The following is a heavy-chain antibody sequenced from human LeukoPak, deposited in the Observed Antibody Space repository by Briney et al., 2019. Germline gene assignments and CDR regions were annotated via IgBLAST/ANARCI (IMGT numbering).Heavy chain of an antibody. CDR2: INPSGGST. D-gene: IGHD3-22*01. J-gene: IGHJ4*02. CDR3: ARDLGDSSGYYTFGY. CDR1: GYTFTSYY. V-gene: IGHV1-46*01. Sequence: ASVKVSCKASGYTFTSYYMHWVRQAPGQGLEWMGIINPSGGSTSYAQKFQGRVAMTRDTSTSTVYMELSSLRSEDTAVYYCARDLGDSSGYYTFGYWGQGTLVTVSS.